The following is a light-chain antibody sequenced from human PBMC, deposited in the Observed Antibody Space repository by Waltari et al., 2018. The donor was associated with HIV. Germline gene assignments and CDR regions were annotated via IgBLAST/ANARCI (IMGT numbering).Light chain of an antibody. CDR2: EVT. Sequence: QSALTQPPSASGSPGQSVTISCTGTSSDVGVYDYVSWYQHHPGKAPKLIIYEVTKRPSGVPDRFFGSKSGNTASLTVSGLQAEDEAYYYCSSYAGSSNCVFGTGTKVTVL. CDR3: SSYAGSSNCV. V-gene: IGLV2-8*01. J-gene: IGLJ1*01. CDR1: SSDVGVYDY.